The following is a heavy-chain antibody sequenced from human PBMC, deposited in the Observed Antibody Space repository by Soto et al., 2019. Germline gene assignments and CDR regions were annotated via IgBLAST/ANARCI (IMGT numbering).Heavy chain of an antibody. V-gene: IGHV3-23*01. J-gene: IGHJ4*02. CDR3: AKVERAVAGIID. D-gene: IGHD6-19*01. Sequence: EVQLLESGGGLVQPGGSLRLSCAASGFPFSSYAMSWFRQAPGKGLDWVSGISVSVVSTYYADSVKGRFTISRDNSKNTLYLQMNSLRAEDTAVYYCAKVERAVAGIIDWGQGTLVTVSS. CDR1: GFPFSSYA. CDR2: ISVSVVST.